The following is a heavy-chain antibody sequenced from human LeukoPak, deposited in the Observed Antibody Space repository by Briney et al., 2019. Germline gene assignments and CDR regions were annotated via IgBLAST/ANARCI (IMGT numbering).Heavy chain of an antibody. CDR2: INPNSGGT. V-gene: IGHV1-2*02. D-gene: IGHD6-19*01. J-gene: IGHJ3*02. Sequence: ASVKVSCKASGYTFTGYYMHWVRQAPGQGLEWMGWINPNSGGTNYAQKFQGRVTMTRDTSISTAYMELSRLRSDDTAVYYCARIRQWLGHDAFDIWGQGTMVTVSS. CDR1: GYTFTGYY. CDR3: ARIRQWLGHDAFDI.